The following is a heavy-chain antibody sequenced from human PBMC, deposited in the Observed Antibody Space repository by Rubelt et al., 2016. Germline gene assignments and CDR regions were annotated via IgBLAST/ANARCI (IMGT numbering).Heavy chain of an antibody. CDR2: TSGSGGST. J-gene: IGHJ4*02. Sequence: EVQLVESGGDLVQPGGSLRLSCSASGFTFSSFSMHWVRQAPGKGLEWVSSTSGSGGSTYYADSVKGRFTISRDSSKNTVYLQMISLRAWGTAMYYCAKVAIGARPGRYYFDDWGQGTLVTVSS. CDR3: AKVAIGARPGRYYFDD. V-gene: IGHV3-23*04. D-gene: IGHD6-6*01. CDR1: GFTFSSFS.